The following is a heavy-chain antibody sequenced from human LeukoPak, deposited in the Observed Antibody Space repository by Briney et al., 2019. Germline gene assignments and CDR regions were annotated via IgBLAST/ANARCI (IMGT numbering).Heavy chain of an antibody. CDR1: GVSINYHY. V-gene: IGHV4-59*11. CDR2: IYNSGRT. D-gene: IGHD3-10*01. CDR3: ARDPGGALRSIDY. Sequence: SETLSLTCIVSGVSINYHYWTWIRQPPGKGLEWIGYIYNSGRTNYNPSLKSRVTMSEEMSKNQFSLKLTSVTAADTAVYYCARDPGGALRSIDYWGQGTLVTVSS. J-gene: IGHJ4*02.